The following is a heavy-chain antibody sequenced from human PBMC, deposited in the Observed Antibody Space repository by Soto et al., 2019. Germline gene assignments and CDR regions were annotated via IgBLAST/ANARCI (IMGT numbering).Heavy chain of an antibody. V-gene: IGHV2-5*02. J-gene: IGHJ4*02. CDR3: AHIVPFDYRGYNFEF. CDR2: IYWDEDK. D-gene: IGHD3-9*01. Sequence: QITLKESGPTLVKPTQTLTLTCTFYGFSLSTHTVGVAWIRQPPGKALELLALIYWDEDKRYSPTLKSRLTITNDTSKSQVVLTITIMDPVDTATYYCAHIVPFDYRGYNFEFWGQRILVTVSS. CDR1: GFSLSTHTVG.